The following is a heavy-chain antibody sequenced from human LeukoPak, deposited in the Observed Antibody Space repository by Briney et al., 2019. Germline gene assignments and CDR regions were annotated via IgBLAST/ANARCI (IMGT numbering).Heavy chain of an antibody. D-gene: IGHD4-17*01. CDR1: GYTFTSYD. V-gene: IGHV1-18*01. J-gene: IGHJ4*02. CDR2: ISTYNGNT. Sequence: VASVKVSCKASGYTFTSYDISWVRQAPGQGLEWMGWISTYNGNTNYAQKLQGRVTMTTHTSTSTAYMELRSLRSDDTAVYYCARRTDYGDYGDDYWGQGTLVTVSS. CDR3: ARRTDYGDYGDDY.